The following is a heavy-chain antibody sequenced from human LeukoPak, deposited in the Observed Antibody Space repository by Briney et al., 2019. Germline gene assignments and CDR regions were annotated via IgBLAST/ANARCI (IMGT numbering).Heavy chain of an antibody. V-gene: IGHV3-30*04. J-gene: IGHJ4*02. CDR2: ISYDGSNE. Sequence: GGSLRLSCAASGFTFSSYVMHWVRQAPGKGLEWVAIISYDGSNEYYADSVKGRFTISRDNAKNSLFLQMNSLRAEDTAIYYCARVWGYTADYWGQGTLVTASS. CDR1: GFTFSSYV. CDR3: ARVWGYTADY. D-gene: IGHD1-1*01.